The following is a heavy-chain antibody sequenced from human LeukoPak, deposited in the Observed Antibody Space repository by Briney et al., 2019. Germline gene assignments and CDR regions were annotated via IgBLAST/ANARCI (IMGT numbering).Heavy chain of an antibody. Sequence: ASVKVSCKASGGTFSSYAISWVRQAPGQGLGWMGRIIPIFGIANCAQKFQGRVTITADKSTSTAYMELSSLRSEDTAVYYCARDLAYCGGDCYPYFDYWGQGTLVTISS. V-gene: IGHV1-69*04. D-gene: IGHD2-21*02. J-gene: IGHJ4*02. CDR3: ARDLAYCGGDCYPYFDY. CDR2: IIPIFGIA. CDR1: GGTFSSYA.